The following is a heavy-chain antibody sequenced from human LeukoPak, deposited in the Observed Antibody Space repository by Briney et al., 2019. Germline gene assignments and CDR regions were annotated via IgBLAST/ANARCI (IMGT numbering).Heavy chain of an antibody. D-gene: IGHD6-13*01. CDR3: AKAIEPRAAARPYGMDV. CDR1: GFTFDDFA. CDR2: ISGGGNRI. V-gene: IGHV3-43*02. Sequence: GGSLRLSCAASGFTFDDFAMHWVRQGPGKGLEWVSLISGGGNRIHYADSVKGRFTISRDNSKNSLYLQMNSLRTEDTALYYCAKAIEPRAAARPYGMDVWGQGTTVTVSS. J-gene: IGHJ6*02.